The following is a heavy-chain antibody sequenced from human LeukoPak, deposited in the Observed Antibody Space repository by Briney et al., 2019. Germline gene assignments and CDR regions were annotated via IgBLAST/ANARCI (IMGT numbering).Heavy chain of an antibody. CDR1: GGTFSSYA. V-gene: IGHV1-69*05. Sequence: ASVKVSCKASGGTFSSYAISWVRQAPGQGLEWMGGIIPIFGTANYAQKFQGRVTITTDESTSTAYMELSSLRSEDTAVYYCARGTSSSSWSFFDYWGQGTLVTVSS. D-gene: IGHD6-13*01. CDR3: ARGTSSSSWSFFDY. CDR2: IIPIFGTA. J-gene: IGHJ4*02.